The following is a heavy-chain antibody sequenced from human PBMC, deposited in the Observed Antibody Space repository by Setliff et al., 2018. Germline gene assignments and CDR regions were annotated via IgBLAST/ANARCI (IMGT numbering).Heavy chain of an antibody. D-gene: IGHD6-6*01. J-gene: IGHJ6*03. V-gene: IGHV3-7*01. CDR1: GFTFSSYW. Sequence: LRLSCAASGFTFSSYWMSWVRQAPGKGLEWVANIKQDGSEKYYVDSVKGRFTISRDNAKNSLYLQMNSLRAEDTAVYYCARLAGQLGQTRSNYYYYYYTDVWGKGTTVTVSS. CDR3: ARLAGQLGQTRSNYYYYYYTDV. CDR2: IKQDGSEK.